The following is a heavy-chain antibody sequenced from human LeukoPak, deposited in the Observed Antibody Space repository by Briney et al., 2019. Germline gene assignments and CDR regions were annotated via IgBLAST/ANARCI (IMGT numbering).Heavy chain of an antibody. Sequence: ASVKVSCKASGGTYSSYGISWVRQAPGQGLEWMGGIIPIFGTATYAQKFQGRVTITAEESTSTAYMELSSLRSEDTAVYYCAREHSSSWDYYFDYWGQGALVTVSS. V-gene: IGHV1-69*13. D-gene: IGHD6-13*01. CDR3: AREHSSSWDYYFDY. CDR1: GGTYSSYG. CDR2: IIPIFGTA. J-gene: IGHJ4*02.